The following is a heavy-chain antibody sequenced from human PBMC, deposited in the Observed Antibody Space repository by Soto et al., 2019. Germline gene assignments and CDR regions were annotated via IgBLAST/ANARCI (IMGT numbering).Heavy chain of an antibody. CDR3: ARGFIIGAFGF. CDR2: ISNTGTAI. Sequence: GGSLRLSCAASGFAFSDYYMSWIRQAPGKGLEWVSYISNTGTAIYYADSVKGRFTISRDNAKNSLYLQMNSLRADDAAVYYCARGFIIGAFGFWGQGALVTVSS. CDR1: GFAFSDYY. J-gene: IGHJ4*02. D-gene: IGHD3-10*01. V-gene: IGHV3-11*01.